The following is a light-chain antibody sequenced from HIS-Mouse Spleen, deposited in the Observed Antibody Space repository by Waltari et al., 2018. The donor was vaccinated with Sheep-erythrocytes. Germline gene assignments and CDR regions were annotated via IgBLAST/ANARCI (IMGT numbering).Light chain of an antibody. CDR3: QQSYSTPPN. Sequence: DIKMTQSPSPLSGSLEARVTITCLAIKSSSSYLNGYQQKPGKAPQLLIYATSSWQSGVTSRFSRSGCGRDFTLTISSLQPEESATYYCQQSYSTPPNVGGGTKVE. V-gene: IGKV1-39*01. CDR1: KSSSSY. J-gene: IGKJ4*01. CDR2: ATS.